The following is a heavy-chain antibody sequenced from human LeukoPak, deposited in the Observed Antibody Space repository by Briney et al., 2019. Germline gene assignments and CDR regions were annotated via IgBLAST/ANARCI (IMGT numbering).Heavy chain of an antibody. CDR1: GFTFSDYY. J-gene: IGHJ4*02. CDR2: ISSSGSTI. D-gene: IGHD1-26*01. V-gene: IGHV3-11*01. Sequence: GGSLRLSCAASGFTFSDYYMSRIRQAPGKGLEWVSYISSSGSTIYYADSVKGRFTISRDNAKNSLYLQMNSLRAEDTAVYYCASPRYSGSYRIDYWGQGTLVTVSS. CDR3: ASPRYSGSYRIDY.